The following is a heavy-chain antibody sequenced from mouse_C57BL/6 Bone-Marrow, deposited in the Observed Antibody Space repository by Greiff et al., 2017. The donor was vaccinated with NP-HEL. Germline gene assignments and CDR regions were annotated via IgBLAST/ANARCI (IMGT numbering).Heavy chain of an antibody. CDR2: ISDGGSYT. J-gene: IGHJ4*01. V-gene: IGHV5-4*01. D-gene: IGHD1-1*02. CDR1: GFPFRSYA. CDR3: AREASVAKAMDY. Sequence: EVKLVESGGGLVKPGGSLKLSCAASGFPFRSYAMSWVRQTPEKRLEWVATISDGGSYTYSLDNVKGRFTISRDNAKNNLYLQMSHLKSEDTAMYYCAREASVAKAMDYWGQGTSVTVSA.